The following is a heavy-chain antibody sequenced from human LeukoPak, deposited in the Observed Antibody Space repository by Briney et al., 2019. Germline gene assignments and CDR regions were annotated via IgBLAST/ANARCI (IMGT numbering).Heavy chain of an antibody. D-gene: IGHD6-19*01. J-gene: IGHJ6*03. V-gene: IGHV4-61*02. CDR1: GGSISSGSYY. Sequence: PSETLSLTCTVSGGSISSGSYYWSWIRQPAGKGLEWIGRIYTSGSTNYNPSLKSRVTISVDTSKNQFSLKFTSVTAADTAVYYCARERRDKTSGWLRYYYMDVWGKGTTVTVSS. CDR3: ARERRDKTSGWLRYYYMDV. CDR2: IYTSGST.